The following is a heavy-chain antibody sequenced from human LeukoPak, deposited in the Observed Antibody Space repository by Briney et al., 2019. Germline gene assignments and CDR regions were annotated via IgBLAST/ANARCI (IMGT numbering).Heavy chain of an antibody. CDR3: ASGGAITMVRGVITYFDY. Sequence: SETLSLTCAVYGGSFSGYYWSWIRQPPGKGLEWIGEINHSGSTNYNPSLKSRVTISVDTSKNQFSLELSSVTAADTAVYYCASGGAITMVRGVITYFDYWGQGTLVTVSS. CDR2: INHSGST. D-gene: IGHD3-10*01. CDR1: GGSFSGYY. V-gene: IGHV4-34*01. J-gene: IGHJ4*02.